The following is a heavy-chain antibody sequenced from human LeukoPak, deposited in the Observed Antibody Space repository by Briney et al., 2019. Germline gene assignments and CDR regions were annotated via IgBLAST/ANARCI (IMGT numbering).Heavy chain of an antibody. J-gene: IGHJ3*01. V-gene: IGHV4-4*07. CDR3: AKGPDECYTFDL. CDR1: GGSINTYY. Sequence: PSETLTLTCTVSGGSINTYYYSWIRQPPGKGLEWIGRISTTGRTDYNPSLKSRVTMSVDTSNKYSLKLTSVTAADTAVYYCAKGPDECYTFDLWGQGTMVTVSS. D-gene: IGHD3-16*02. CDR2: ISTTGRT.